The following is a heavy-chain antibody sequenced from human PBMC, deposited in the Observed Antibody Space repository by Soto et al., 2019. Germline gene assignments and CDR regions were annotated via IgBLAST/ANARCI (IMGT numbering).Heavy chain of an antibody. CDR2: INKDGSEQ. D-gene: IGHD3-10*01. Sequence: EVQLVESGGDLVQPGGSLRLSCAASGFTFNVYYMTWVRQAPGRGLERVASINKDGSEQYYVDSVKGRFTISRDNAKNSLYLQMNSLRAEDTALYYCSRENWFQDYWGQGTLVTVSS. V-gene: IGHV3-7*03. J-gene: IGHJ4*02. CDR1: GFTFNVYY. CDR3: SRENWFQDY.